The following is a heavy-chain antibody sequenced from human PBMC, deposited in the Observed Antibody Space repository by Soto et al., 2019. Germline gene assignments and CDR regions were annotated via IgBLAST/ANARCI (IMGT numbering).Heavy chain of an antibody. V-gene: IGHV1-69*02. CDR1: GGTFRNYP. CDR2: IFPLTDIP. CDR3: ARGPLVVLNYFES. J-gene: IGHJ4*02. Sequence: QVQLVQSGTEVKKPGSSVKVSCKASGGTFRNYPINWVRQAPGQGLEWMGSIFPLTDIPDYAQNFQARLTFMADKXTSTAYMELSSLTSDDTAMYFCARGPLVVLNYFESWGQGTLVTVSS.